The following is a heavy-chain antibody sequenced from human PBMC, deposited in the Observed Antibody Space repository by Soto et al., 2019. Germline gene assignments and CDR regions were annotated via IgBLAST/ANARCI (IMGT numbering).Heavy chain of an antibody. Sequence: SETLSLTCAVSGGSISSGGYSWSWIRQPPGKGLEWIGYISYSGSTYYNPSLKSRLTISVDTSENQFSLKLTSVTAADTAMYYCARAPQYYDSESDPWRQGTLVTVSS. J-gene: IGHJ5*02. V-gene: IGHV4-31*11. CDR3: ARAPQYYDSESDP. CDR2: ISYSGST. D-gene: IGHD3-22*01. CDR1: GGSISSGGYS.